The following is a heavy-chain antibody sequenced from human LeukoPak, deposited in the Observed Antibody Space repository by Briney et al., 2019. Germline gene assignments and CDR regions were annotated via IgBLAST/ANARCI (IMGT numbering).Heavy chain of an antibody. J-gene: IGHJ6*03. CDR1: GFSFSSYW. CDR3: AKAASKRTDYGDYAFYYYMDV. CDR2: ISSSGSTI. Sequence: GGSLRLSCAASGFSFSSYWMNWVRQAPGKGLEWVSYISSSGSTIYYADSVKGRFTISRDNAKNSLYLQMNSLRAEDTAVYYCAKAASKRTDYGDYAFYYYMDVWGKGTTVTISS. V-gene: IGHV3-48*04. D-gene: IGHD4-17*01.